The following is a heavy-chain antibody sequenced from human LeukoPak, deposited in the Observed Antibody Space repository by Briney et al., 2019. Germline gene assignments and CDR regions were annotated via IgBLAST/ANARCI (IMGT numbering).Heavy chain of an antibody. V-gene: IGHV3-48*02. D-gene: IGHD3-22*01. CDR3: ARTMSGVWRMAFDI. J-gene: IGHJ3*02. Sequence: GGSLTLSCAASGFTFRGYSMNWVRQAPGKGLEWVSPISSGSGSISYADSVKGRFTISRDNAKNSLYLQMNSLRDEDTAVYYCARTMSGVWRMAFDIWGQGTMVTVSS. CDR1: GFTFRGYS. CDR2: ISSGSGSI.